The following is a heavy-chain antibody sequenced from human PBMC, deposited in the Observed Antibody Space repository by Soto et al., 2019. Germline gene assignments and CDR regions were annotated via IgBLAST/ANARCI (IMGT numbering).Heavy chain of an antibody. V-gene: IGHV3-33*01. CDR1: GFTFSSYG. Sequence: GGSLRLSCAASGFTFSSYGMHWVRQAPGKGLEWVAVIWYDGSNKYYADSVKGRFTISRDISKNTLYLQMNSLRAEDTAMYFWPRDSTENYHALDFWGQATLVTVSS. J-gene: IGHJ4*02. CDR3: PRDSTENYHALDF. D-gene: IGHD2-2*01. CDR2: IWYDGSNK.